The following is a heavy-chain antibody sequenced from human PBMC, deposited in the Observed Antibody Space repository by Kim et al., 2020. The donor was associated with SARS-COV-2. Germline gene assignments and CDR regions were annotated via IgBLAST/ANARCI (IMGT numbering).Heavy chain of an antibody. CDR3: TTAELYDYVWGSYRYVDY. V-gene: IGHV3-15*01. Sequence: IGRFTISRDDSKNTLYLQRNSLKTEDTAVYYCTTAELYDYVWGSYRYVDYWGQGTLVTVSS. J-gene: IGHJ4*02. D-gene: IGHD3-16*02.